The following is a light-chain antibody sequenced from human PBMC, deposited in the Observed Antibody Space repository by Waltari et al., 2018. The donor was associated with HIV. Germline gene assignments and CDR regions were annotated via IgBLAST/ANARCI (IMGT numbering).Light chain of an antibody. J-gene: IGLJ1*01. CDR1: NSDVGGYNS. CDR2: EVI. V-gene: IGLV2-8*01. CDR3: GSFVGSNSHYV. Sequence: QSALTQPPSASGSPGQSVTISCTGTNSDVGGYNSVSWYQQRPGKAPKLMIFEVIKRPSGVPDRFSGSKSGNTASLTVSGLQADDEADYYCGSFVGSNSHYVFGTGTKVTVL.